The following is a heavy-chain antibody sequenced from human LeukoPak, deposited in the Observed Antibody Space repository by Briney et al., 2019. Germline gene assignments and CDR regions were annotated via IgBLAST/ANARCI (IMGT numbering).Heavy chain of an antibody. J-gene: IGHJ4*02. CDR3: ARVFGLLWFGDAEPGGFDY. D-gene: IGHD3-10*01. CDR2: INPNSGGT. Sequence: VASVKVSCKASGYTFTVHYIHWLRQAPAQGPAWLGLINPNSGGTNYAQKFQGRVTMTRDTSISTAYMELRRLRSEDTAVYYCARVFGLLWFGDAEPGGFDYWGQGTLVTVSS. CDR1: GYTFTVHY. V-gene: IGHV1-2*02.